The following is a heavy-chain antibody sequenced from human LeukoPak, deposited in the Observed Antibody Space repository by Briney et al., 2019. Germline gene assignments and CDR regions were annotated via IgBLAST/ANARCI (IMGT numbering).Heavy chain of an antibody. CDR3: AKLYSSSSLDY. CDR1: VFTFSSYG. Sequence: GGSLRLSCAASVFTFSSYGMHWVRQAPGKGLEWVAFIRYDGSNKYYADPVKGRFTISRDNSKNTLYLQMNSLRAEDTAVYYCAKLYSSSSLDYWGQGTLVTVSS. V-gene: IGHV3-30*02. D-gene: IGHD6-13*01. CDR2: IRYDGSNK. J-gene: IGHJ4*02.